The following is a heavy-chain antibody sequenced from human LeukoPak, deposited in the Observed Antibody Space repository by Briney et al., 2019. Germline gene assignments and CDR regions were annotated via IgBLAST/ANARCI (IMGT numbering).Heavy chain of an antibody. CDR3: ASGAAAGSYYYYMDV. CDR2: INPNSGDT. J-gene: IGHJ6*03. V-gene: IGHV1-2*06. D-gene: IGHD6-13*01. Sequence: ASVKVSCKASGYTFTDYYIHWVRQAPGQGLEWMGRINPNSGDTNYARNFQGRVTMTRDTSINTAYMELTRLTSDDTAVFYCASGAAAGSYYYYMDVWGKGTTVTVSS. CDR1: GYTFTDYY.